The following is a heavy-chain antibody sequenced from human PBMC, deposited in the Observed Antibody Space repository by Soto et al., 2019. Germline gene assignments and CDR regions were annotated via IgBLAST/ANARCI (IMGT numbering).Heavy chain of an antibody. J-gene: IGHJ4*02. D-gene: IGHD6-6*01. CDR3: AHSRPPRLLDY. CDR1: GFSLGTSGVG. CDR2: IYWDDDK. Sequence: QITLKESGPTLVKPTQTLTLTCTFSGFSLGTSGVGVGWIRQPPGKALEWLALIYWDDDKRYSPSLNSRLTHTKDTSKNQVVLTMTNMDPVDTATYYCAHSRPPRLLDYWGQGTLVTVSS. V-gene: IGHV2-5*02.